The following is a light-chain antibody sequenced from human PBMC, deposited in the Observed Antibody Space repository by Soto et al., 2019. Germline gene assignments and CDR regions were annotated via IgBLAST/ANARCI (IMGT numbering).Light chain of an antibody. CDR2: AAS. V-gene: IGKV1-39*01. Sequence: IQMTKSPSSLSASVGDRVTITCRASQSISSYLNWYQQKPGKAPKLLIYAASSLQSGVPSRFSGSGSGTDFTLTISSLQPEDFATYYCQQSYSTPYTLGQGSKVDIK. CDR1: QSISSY. J-gene: IGKJ2*01. CDR3: QQSYSTPYT.